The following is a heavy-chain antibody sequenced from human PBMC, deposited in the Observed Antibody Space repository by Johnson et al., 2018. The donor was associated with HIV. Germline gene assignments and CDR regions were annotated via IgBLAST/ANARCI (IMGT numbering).Heavy chain of an antibody. J-gene: IGHJ3*02. CDR2: IRYDGSNK. V-gene: IGHV3-30*02. D-gene: IGHD6-19*01. CDR1: GFTFSSYA. CDR3: ARALYSSGWDDAFDI. Sequence: QVQLVESGGGLVKPGGSLRLSCAASGFTFSSYAMHWVRQAPGKGLEWVAFIRYDGSNKYYADSVKGRFTISRENAKNSLYLQINSLRAEDTAVYYCARALYSSGWDDAFDIWGQGTMVTVSS.